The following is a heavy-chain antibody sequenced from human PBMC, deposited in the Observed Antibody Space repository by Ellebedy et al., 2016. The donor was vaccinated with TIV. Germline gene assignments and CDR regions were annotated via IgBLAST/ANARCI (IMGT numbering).Heavy chain of an antibody. D-gene: IGHD3-10*01. J-gene: IGHJ4*02. Sequence: GESLKISCAASRFSLSSFWMSWVRQAPGKGLESVANINHAGSETYYVDSVKGRFPISRDNAKNSLYLQMDSLRAEDTAVYFCARAPRGGTDYWGQGTLVTVSS. V-gene: IGHV3-7*03. CDR2: INHAGSET. CDR1: RFSLSSFW. CDR3: ARAPRGGTDY.